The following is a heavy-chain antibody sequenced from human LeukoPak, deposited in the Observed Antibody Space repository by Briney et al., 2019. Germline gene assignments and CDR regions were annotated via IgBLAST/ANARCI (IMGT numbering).Heavy chain of an antibody. CDR2: IYHSGST. CDR1: GGSISSGGYS. V-gene: IGHV4-30-2*05. D-gene: IGHD3-10*01. CDR3: ARDLRYRGGSDY. J-gene: IGHJ4*02. Sequence: SETLSLTCAVSGGSISSGGYSWSWIRQPPGKGLEWIGYIYHSGSTYYNPSLKSRVTISVDTSKNQFSLKLSSVTAADTAVYYCARDLRYRGGSDYWGQGTLVTVSS.